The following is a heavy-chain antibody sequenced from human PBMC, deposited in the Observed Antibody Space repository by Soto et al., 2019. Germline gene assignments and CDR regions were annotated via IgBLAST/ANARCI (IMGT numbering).Heavy chain of an antibody. CDR1: GGSISSSSYY. D-gene: IGHD3-10*01. CDR2: IYYSGST. CDR3: ARGVPRGSGSYYPNAFDI. Sequence: SETLSLTCTVSGGSISSSSYYWGWIRQPPGKGLEWIGSIYYSGSTYYNPSLKSRVTISVDTSKNQFSLKLSSVTAADTAVYYCARGVPRGSGSYYPNAFDIWGQGTMVTVSS. V-gene: IGHV4-39*01. J-gene: IGHJ3*02.